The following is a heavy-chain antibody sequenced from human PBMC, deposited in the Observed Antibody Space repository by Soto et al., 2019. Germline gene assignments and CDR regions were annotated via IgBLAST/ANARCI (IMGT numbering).Heavy chain of an antibody. Sequence: ASVKVSCKASGYTLASYYLHWVRQAPGQGPEWMGIINPSGGITNDAQKFQDRVTMTSDTSTSTVYMELSSLRSEDTAVYYCARDRGHDYGDSNWFDPWGQGTLVTVSS. CDR2: INPSGGIT. CDR1: GYTLASYY. CDR3: ARDRGHDYGDSNWFDP. J-gene: IGHJ5*02. D-gene: IGHD4-17*01. V-gene: IGHV1-46*01.